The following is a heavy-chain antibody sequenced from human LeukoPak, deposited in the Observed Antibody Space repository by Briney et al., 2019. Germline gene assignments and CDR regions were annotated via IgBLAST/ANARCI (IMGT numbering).Heavy chain of an antibody. CDR3: ARDRVLVGATRVYAFDI. Sequence: SETLSLTCAVSGYSISSGYYWSWIRQHPGKGLEWIGYIYYSGSTYYNPSLKSRVTISVDTSKNQFSLKLSSVTAADTAVYYCARDRVLVGATRVYAFDIWGQGTMVTVSS. J-gene: IGHJ3*02. CDR1: GYSISSGYY. V-gene: IGHV4-31*11. CDR2: IYYSGST. D-gene: IGHD1-26*01.